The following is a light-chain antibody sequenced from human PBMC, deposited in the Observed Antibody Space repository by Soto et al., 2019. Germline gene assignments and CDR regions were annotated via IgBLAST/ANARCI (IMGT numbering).Light chain of an antibody. Sequence: QSVLPQPPSASGTPGQRVTISCSGSSSNIGSNTVNWYHQLPGTTPKLLIYNNDQRPSGVPDRFSGSKSGTSASLAISGLLPEDEADYYCAASDDSLNAWLFGGGTKLTVL. V-gene: IGLV1-44*01. CDR2: NND. CDR1: SSNIGSNT. CDR3: AASDDSLNAWL. J-gene: IGLJ3*02.